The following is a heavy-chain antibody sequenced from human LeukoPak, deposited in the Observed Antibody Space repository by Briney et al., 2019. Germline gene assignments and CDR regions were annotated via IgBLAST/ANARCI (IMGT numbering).Heavy chain of an antibody. J-gene: IGHJ6*02. CDR3: AREWVGATGLYYYYYYGMDV. CDR2: ISAYNGNT. D-gene: IGHD1-26*01. CDR1: GYTFTSYG. Sequence: ASVKVSCKASGYTFTSYGISWVRQAPGRGLEWMGWISAYNGNTNYAQKLQGRVTMTTDTSTSTAYMELRSLRSDDTAVYYCAREWVGATGLYYYYYYGMDVWGQGTTVTVSS. V-gene: IGHV1-18*01.